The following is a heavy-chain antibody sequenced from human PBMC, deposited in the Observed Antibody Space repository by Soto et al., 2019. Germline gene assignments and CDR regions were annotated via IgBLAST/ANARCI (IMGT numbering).Heavy chain of an antibody. J-gene: IGHJ6*02. V-gene: IGHV3-30*18. Sequence: GGSLRLSCAASGFTFSSYGMHWVRQAPGKGLEWVAVISYDGSNKYYADSVKGRFTISRDNSKNTLYLQMNSLRAEDTAVYYCAKSFQGRGYSSGWYSEMDYYYGMDVWGQGTTVTVSS. CDR2: ISYDGSNK. D-gene: IGHD6-19*01. CDR3: AKSFQGRGYSSGWYSEMDYYYGMDV. CDR1: GFTFSSYG.